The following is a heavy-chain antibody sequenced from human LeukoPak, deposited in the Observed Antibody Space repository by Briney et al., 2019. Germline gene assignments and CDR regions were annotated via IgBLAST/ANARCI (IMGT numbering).Heavy chain of an antibody. CDR3: ARDLIAAAGEGFDY. CDR2: INPSSGGT. V-gene: IGHV1-2*02. Sequence: ASVKVSCKASGYTFTGYYMHWVRQAPGQGLEWMGWINPSSGGTNYAQKFQGRVTMTRDTSISTAYMELSRLRSDDTAVYYCARDLIAAAGEGFDYWGQGTLVTVSS. D-gene: IGHD6-13*01. CDR1: GYTFTGYY. J-gene: IGHJ4*02.